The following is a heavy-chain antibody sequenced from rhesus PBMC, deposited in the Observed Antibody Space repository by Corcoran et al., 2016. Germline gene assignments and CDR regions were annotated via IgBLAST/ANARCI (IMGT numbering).Heavy chain of an antibody. CDR3: ARVKYNSLDI. CDR1: VGSITACFF. D-gene: IGHD3-34*01. CDR2: IYGNSEPT. Sequence: QVQLQASGPGLVKHSETLSLTGAVSVGSITACFFCNWIRQPPGKGLEWVVNIYGNSEPTYDNPAIKSRITISKDTSKNQFFRKLTSVTAADTAVYFCARVKYNSLDIWGRVVLVTVSS. J-gene: IGHJ5-2*02. V-gene: IGHV4S9*01.